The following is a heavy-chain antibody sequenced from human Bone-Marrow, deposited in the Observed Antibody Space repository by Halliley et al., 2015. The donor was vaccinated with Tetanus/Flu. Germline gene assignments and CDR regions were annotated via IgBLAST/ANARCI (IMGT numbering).Heavy chain of an antibody. CDR3: ARPDCGSAGCKLIDN. Sequence: MGIISPADSPTIYSPSFQGQVSMSADRSTNTVYLHLTSLKASDTAMYFCARPDCGSAGCKLIDNWGQGTLVTVSS. D-gene: IGHD2-21*01. V-gene: IGHV5-51*01. J-gene: IGHJ4*02. CDR2: ISPADSPT.